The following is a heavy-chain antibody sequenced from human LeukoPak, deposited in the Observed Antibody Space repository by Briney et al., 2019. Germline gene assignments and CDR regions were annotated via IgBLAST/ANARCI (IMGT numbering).Heavy chain of an antibody. Sequence: PSETLSLTCTVSGGSISSYYWSWIRQPPGKGLEWIGYIYYSGSTNYNPSLKSRVTISVDTSKNQFSLKLSSVTAADTAVYYCARHASGWVGELDYWGQGTLVTVSS. V-gene: IGHV4-59*01. CDR2: IYYSGST. J-gene: IGHJ4*02. CDR3: ARHASGWVGELDY. CDR1: GGSISSYY. D-gene: IGHD6-19*01.